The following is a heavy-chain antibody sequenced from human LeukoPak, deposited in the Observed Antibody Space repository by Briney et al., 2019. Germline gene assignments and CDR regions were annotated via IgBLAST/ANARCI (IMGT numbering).Heavy chain of an antibody. J-gene: IGHJ4*02. CDR2: IIPIFGTA. CDR1: GGTFSSYA. V-gene: IGHV1-69*01. Sequence: SVKVSCKASGGTFSSYAISWVRQAPGQGLEWTGGIIPIFGTANYAQKFQGRVTITADESTSTAYMKLSSLRSEDTAVYYCARDQEAFDYWGQGTLVTVSS. CDR3: ARDQEAFDY.